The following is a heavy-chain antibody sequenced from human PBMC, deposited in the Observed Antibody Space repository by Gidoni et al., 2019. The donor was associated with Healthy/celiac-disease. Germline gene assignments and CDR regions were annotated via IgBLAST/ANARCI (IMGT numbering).Heavy chain of an antibody. Sequence: EVQLVQSGAEVKKPGATVKISCKVSGYTFTDYYMHWVQQAPGKGLEWMGLVDPEAGETIYAEKFQGRVTITADTSTDTAYMELSSLRSEDTAVYYCATDRLGYCSGGSCYSRGYYFDYWGQGTLVTVSS. CDR1: GYTFTDYY. CDR3: ATDRLGYCSGGSCYSRGYYFDY. D-gene: IGHD2-15*01. CDR2: VDPEAGET. J-gene: IGHJ4*02. V-gene: IGHV1-69-2*01.